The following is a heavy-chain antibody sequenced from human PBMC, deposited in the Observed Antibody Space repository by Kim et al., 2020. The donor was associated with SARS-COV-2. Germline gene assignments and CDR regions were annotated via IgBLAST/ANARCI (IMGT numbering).Heavy chain of an antibody. V-gene: IGHV3-21*01. D-gene: IGHD3-9*01. J-gene: IGHJ6*02. CDR1: GFTFSSYS. CDR2: ISSSSSYI. CDR3: ARAHQYYDILTGYRKPTLYGMDV. Sequence: GGSLRLSCAASGFTFSSYSMNWVRQAPGKGLEWVSSISSSSSYIYYADSVKGRFTISRDNAKNSLYLQMNSLRAEDTAVYYCARAHQYYDILTGYRKPTLYGMDVWGQGTTVTVSS.